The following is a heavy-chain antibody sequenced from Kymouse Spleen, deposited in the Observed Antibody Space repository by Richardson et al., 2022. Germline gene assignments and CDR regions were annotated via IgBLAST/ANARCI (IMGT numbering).Heavy chain of an antibody. V-gene: IGHV3-7*01. CDR1: GFTFSSYW. D-gene: IGHD3-3*01. CDR2: IKQDGSEK. J-gene: IGHJ6*02. Sequence: EVQLVESGGGLVQPGGSLRLSCAASGFTFSSYWMSWVRQAPGKGLEWVANIKQDGSEKYYVDSVKGRFTISRDNAKNSLYLQMNSLRAEDTAVYYCARYYDFWSGYPYYYYYYGMDVWGQGTTVTVSS. CDR3: ARYYDFWSGYPYYYYYYGMDV.